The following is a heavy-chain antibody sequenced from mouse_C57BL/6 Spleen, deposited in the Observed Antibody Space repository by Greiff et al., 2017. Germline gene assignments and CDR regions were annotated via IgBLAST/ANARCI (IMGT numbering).Heavy chain of an antibody. J-gene: IGHJ2*01. V-gene: IGHV2-2*01. D-gene: IGHD1-1*01. CDR2: IWSGGST. CDR3: ARGRYYYGSSSYFDY. CDR1: GFSLTSYC. Sequence: VQLQQSGPGLVQPSQSLSISCPVSGFSLTSYCVHWVRQSPGKGLEWLGVIWSGGSTAYNAAFISSLSISKDNSKSQVFFKMNSLQADDTAIYYCARGRYYYGSSSYFDYWGQGTTLTVSS.